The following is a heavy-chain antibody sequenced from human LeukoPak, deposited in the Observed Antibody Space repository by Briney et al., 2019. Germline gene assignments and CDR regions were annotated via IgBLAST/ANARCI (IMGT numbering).Heavy chain of an antibody. V-gene: IGHV3-23*01. CDR2: ISGSGGST. Sequence: GGSLRLSCAASGFTFSSYNMNWLRQAPGKGLEWVSAISGSGGSTYYADSVKGRFTISRDNSKNTLYLQMNSLRAEDTAVYYCAKDSDFWSGQHLASDYWGQGTLVTVSS. J-gene: IGHJ4*02. CDR3: AKDSDFWSGQHLASDY. CDR1: GFTFSSYN. D-gene: IGHD3-3*01.